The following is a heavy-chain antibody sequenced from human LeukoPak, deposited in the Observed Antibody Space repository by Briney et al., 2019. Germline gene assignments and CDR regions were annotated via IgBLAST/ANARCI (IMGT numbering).Heavy chain of an antibody. V-gene: IGHV1-18*01. J-gene: IGHJ5*02. D-gene: IGHD2-2*01. CDR1: GYTFTSYA. CDR3: AREGAYCSSTSCHLQNWFDP. Sequence: ASVTVSCTASGYTFTSYAFRWVRQAPGQGLEWMGWISAYNGNTNYPQNLQGRVTMTTDTSTSTAYMELRSLRSDDTAVYYCAREGAYCSSTSCHLQNWFDPWGQGTLVTVSS. CDR2: ISAYNGNT.